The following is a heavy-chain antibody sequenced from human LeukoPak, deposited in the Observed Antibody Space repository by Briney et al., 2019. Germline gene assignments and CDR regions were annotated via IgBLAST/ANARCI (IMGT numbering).Heavy chain of an antibody. CDR2: ISHDGTNK. V-gene: IGHV3-30*18. CDR1: GFTFSNYG. Sequence: GGSLRLSCAGSGFTFSNYGFHWVRQAPGKGLEWVAVISHDGTNKRYADSVKGRFTISRDDSKNTLYLQMNSLRVEDTAIYYCAKVYIRTWYILDYWGRGTLVTVSS. J-gene: IGHJ4*02. D-gene: IGHD3-10*01. CDR3: AKVYIRTWYILDY.